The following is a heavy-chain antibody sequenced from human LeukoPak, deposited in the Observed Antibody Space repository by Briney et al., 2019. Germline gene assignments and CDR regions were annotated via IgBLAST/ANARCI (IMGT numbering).Heavy chain of an antibody. V-gene: IGHV4-30-4*08. CDR3: ARHLSGSSWFDP. CDR2: MHYTGNT. J-gene: IGHJ5*02. Sequence: SETLSLTCTVSGDSITSGDYYWTWIRQPPGEALEWVAYMHYTGNTYYNSALKSRLTISVDTSKNQFSLRLSFVTAADTAMYYCARHLSGSSWFDPWGQGTLVTVSS. D-gene: IGHD1-26*01. CDR1: GDSITSGDYY.